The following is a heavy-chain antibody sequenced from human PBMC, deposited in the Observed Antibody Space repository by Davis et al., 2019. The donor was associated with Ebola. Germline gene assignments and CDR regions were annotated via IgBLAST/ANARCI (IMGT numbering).Heavy chain of an antibody. Sequence: PGGSLRLSCAASGFTFSSYWMHWVRQAPGKGLVWVSRINSDGSSTSYADSVKGRFTISRDNAKNTLYLQMNSLRAEDTAVYYCARDQTCSGGSCYYYYGMDVWGQGTTVTVSS. V-gene: IGHV3-74*01. CDR2: INSDGSST. CDR1: GFTFSSYW. D-gene: IGHD2-15*01. J-gene: IGHJ6*02. CDR3: ARDQTCSGGSCYYYYGMDV.